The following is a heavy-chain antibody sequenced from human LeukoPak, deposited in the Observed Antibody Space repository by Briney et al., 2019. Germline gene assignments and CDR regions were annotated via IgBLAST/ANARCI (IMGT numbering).Heavy chain of an antibody. CDR2: ISAYNGNT. CDR1: GYTFTSYG. J-gene: IGHJ5*02. D-gene: IGHD6-6*01. V-gene: IGHV1-18*01. CDR3: ARDPSRYSSSSGWFDP. Sequence: ASVKVSCKASGYTFTSYGISWVRQAPGQGLEWMGWISAYNGNTNYAQKLQGRVTMTTDTSTSTAYMELRSLRSDDTAVYYCARDPSRYSSSSGWFDPWGQGTLVTVSS.